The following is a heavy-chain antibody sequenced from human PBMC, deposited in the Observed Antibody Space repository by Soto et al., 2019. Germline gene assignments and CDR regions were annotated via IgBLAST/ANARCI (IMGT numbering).Heavy chain of an antibody. Sequence: QVQLQESGPGLVKPSQTLSLTCTVSGVSISSGDYYWSGLRQPPGKGLEWIGYIYYSGSTYYNPSLNSRVTISVDTSKNQFSLKLSSVTAADTAVYYCASNSYGYNLYDYWGQGTLVTVSS. CDR2: IYYSGST. D-gene: IGHD5-18*01. J-gene: IGHJ4*02. CDR3: ASNSYGYNLYDY. V-gene: IGHV4-30-4*01. CDR1: GVSISSGDYY.